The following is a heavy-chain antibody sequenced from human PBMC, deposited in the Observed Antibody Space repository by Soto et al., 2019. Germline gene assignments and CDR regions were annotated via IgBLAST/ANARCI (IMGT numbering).Heavy chain of an antibody. CDR2: ISGHNGNT. V-gene: IGHV1-18*01. D-gene: IGHD4-4*01. CDR1: GYTFTNHG. CDR3: ARDLYTLAYYFDY. J-gene: IGHJ4*02. Sequence: QVQLVQSGAEVKKPGASVKVSCKASGYTFTNHGISWVRQAPGQGLEWLGWISGHNGNTKYAQRLQGRVTMTTDTSTSTAYMELRSLKSDDTAVYYCARDLYTLAYYFDYWGQGTLVTGSS.